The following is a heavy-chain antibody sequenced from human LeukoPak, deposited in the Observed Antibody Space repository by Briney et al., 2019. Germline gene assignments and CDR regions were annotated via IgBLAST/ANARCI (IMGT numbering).Heavy chain of an antibody. V-gene: IGHV4-59*08. Sequence: SETLSLTCTVSGDSISSYYWSWIRQPPRKGLEWIGYISYSGNTNYHPSLKSRVTMSVDTSKNQFSLKLSSVTAADTAVYYCARLSPAGMVRWLDPWGQGTLVTVSS. CDR1: GDSISSYY. CDR3: ARLSPAGMVRWLDP. CDR2: ISYSGNT. D-gene: IGHD2-2*01. J-gene: IGHJ5*02.